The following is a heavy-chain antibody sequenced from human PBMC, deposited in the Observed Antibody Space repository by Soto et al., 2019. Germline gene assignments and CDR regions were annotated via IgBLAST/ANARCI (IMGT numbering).Heavy chain of an antibody. CDR1: GGTFSSYA. CDR3: ARDPAYYYGSGSYQKSNWFDP. D-gene: IGHD3-10*01. CDR2: IIPIFGTA. J-gene: IGHJ5*02. Sequence: ASVKVSCKASGGTFSSYAISWVRQAPGQGLEWMGGIIPIFGTANYAQKFQGRVTITADESTSTAYMELSSLRSEDTAVYYCARDPAYYYGSGSYQKSNWFDPWGQGTLVTVSS. V-gene: IGHV1-69*13.